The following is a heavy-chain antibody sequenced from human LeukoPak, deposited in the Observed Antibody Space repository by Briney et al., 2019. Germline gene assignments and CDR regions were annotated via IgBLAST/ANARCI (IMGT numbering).Heavy chain of an antibody. V-gene: IGHV1-69*13. CDR2: IIPIFGTA. CDR1: GGTFSSCA. CDR3: ARSGYSYGFREYYFDY. Sequence: EASVKVSCKASGGTFSSCAFSWVRQAPGQGLEWMGGIIPIFGTANYAQKFQGRVTITADESTSTAYMELSSLRSEDTAVYYCARSGYSYGFREYYFDYWGQGTLVTVSS. J-gene: IGHJ4*02. D-gene: IGHD5-18*01.